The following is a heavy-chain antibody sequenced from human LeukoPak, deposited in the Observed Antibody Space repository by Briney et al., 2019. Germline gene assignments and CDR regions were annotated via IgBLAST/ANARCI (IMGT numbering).Heavy chain of an antibody. CDR3: AKCPLGIVYFDY. J-gene: IGHJ4*02. Sequence: PGGSLRLSCAASGFSFSSYGMHWVRQAPGKGLEWVAFIRYDGSNKYYADSVKGRFTISRDNSKNTLYLQMNSLRAEDTAVYYCAKCPLGIVYFDYWGQGTLVTVSS. V-gene: IGHV3-30*02. CDR2: IRYDGSNK. D-gene: IGHD7-27*01. CDR1: GFSFSSYG.